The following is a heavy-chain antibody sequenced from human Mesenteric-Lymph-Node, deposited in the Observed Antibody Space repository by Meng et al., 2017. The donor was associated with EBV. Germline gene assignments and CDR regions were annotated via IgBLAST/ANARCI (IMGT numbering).Heavy chain of an antibody. CDR1: GCSVTSGSYF. J-gene: IGHJ4*02. V-gene: IGHV4-61*01. D-gene: IGHD1-26*01. CDR3: TRGPSGIFYFNF. Sequence: DSAPSLVNPSDTLSLPCTVFGCSVTSGSYFWTWIRQSPGKKLEWIGYIYYSGSTNYNPSLKSRVTVSLDTSKNQFSLKLSSVTAADTAVYYCTRGPSGIFYFNFWGRGTLVTVSS. CDR2: IYYSGST.